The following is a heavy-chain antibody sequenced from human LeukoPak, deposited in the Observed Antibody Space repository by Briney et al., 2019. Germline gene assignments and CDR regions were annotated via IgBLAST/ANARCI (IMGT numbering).Heavy chain of an antibody. CDR3: ARETREATTSRGPDFFDY. V-gene: IGHV3-7*03. CDR2: IKQDGSEK. D-gene: IGHD1-26*01. Sequence: GGSLRLSCAASGFTFSSYWMSWVRQAPGKGLEWVANIKQDGSEKYYVDSVKGRFTISRDNAKNSLYLQMNSLRADDTAVYYCARETREATTSRGPDFFDYWGQGTLVTVSS. J-gene: IGHJ4*02. CDR1: GFTFSSYW.